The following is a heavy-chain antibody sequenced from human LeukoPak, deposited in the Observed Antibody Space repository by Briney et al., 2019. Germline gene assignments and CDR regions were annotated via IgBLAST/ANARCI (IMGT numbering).Heavy chain of an antibody. CDR3: SRSAYYDGSGNYYDY. V-gene: IGHV3-74*01. J-gene: IGHJ4*02. CDR1: GFTFSNYG. CDR2: ISDGGSTT. Sequence: GGSLRLSCAASGFTFSNYGMNWVRQAPGKGLVWVSRISDGGSTTTYADSVEGRFTISRDNAKNTLYLQMNGLRAEDTAVYYCSRSAYYDGSGNYYDYWGQGTLVTVSS. D-gene: IGHD3-22*01.